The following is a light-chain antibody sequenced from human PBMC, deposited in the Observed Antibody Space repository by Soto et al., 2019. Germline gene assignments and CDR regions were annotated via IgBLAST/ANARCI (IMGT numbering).Light chain of an antibody. CDR1: QSVSSY. CDR2: GTF. CDR3: QQYGSAPYT. J-gene: IGKJ2*01. Sequence: ENVLTQSPGTLSLSPGERATLSCRASQSVSSYLAWFQQKPGQAPRLLIYGTFNRATGIPDRFSVSGSGTDFTLTISRLEPEDSAVYYCQQYGSAPYTFGQGTKLEIK. V-gene: IGKV3-20*01.